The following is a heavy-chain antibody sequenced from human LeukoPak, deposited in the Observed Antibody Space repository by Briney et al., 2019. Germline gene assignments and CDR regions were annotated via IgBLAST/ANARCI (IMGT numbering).Heavy chain of an antibody. V-gene: IGHV3-74*01. D-gene: IGHD5-18*01. CDR3: ARDLGYSYGYVY. CDR1: GFTFSSYW. J-gene: IGHJ4*02. Sequence: GGFLRLSCAASGFTFSSYWMHWVRQAPGKGLVWVSRINSDGSSTSYADSVKGRLTISRDNAKNTLYLQMNSLRAEDTAVYYCARDLGYSYGYVYWGQGTLVTVSS. CDR2: INSDGSST.